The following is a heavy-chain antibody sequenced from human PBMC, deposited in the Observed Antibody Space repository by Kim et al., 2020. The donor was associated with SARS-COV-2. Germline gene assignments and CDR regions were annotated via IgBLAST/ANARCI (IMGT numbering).Heavy chain of an antibody. V-gene: IGHV4-4*07. D-gene: IGHD6-19*01. CDR1: GGSISSYY. J-gene: IGHJ3*02. CDR2: IYTSGST. CDR3: ARGSYIAVAGSAFDI. Sequence: SETLSLTCTVSGGSISSYYWSWIRQPAGKGLEWIGRIYTSGSTNYNPSLKSRVTMSVDTSKNQFSLKLSSVTAADTAVYYCARGSYIAVAGSAFDIWGQGTMVTVSS.